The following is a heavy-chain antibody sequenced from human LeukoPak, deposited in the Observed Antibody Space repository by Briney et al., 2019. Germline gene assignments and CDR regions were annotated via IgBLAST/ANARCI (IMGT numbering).Heavy chain of an antibody. D-gene: IGHD3-22*01. Sequence: ASVKVSCKASGCTFIDYYMHWVRQAPGQGPEWMGWINPNSGGTDYAQNFQGRVTMTRDTSISTAYMELSRLRSDDTAVYYCARDLVVHYYDTSGYYSAGAFDIWGQGTMVTVSS. CDR3: ARDLVVHYYDTSGYYSAGAFDI. V-gene: IGHV1-2*02. CDR1: GCTFIDYY. J-gene: IGHJ3*02. CDR2: INPNSGGT.